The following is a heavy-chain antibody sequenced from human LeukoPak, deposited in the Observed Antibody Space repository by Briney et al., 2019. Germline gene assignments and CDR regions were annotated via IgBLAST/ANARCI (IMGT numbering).Heavy chain of an antibody. CDR2: IYYSGST. D-gene: IGHD3-10*01. V-gene: IGHV4-59*01. CDR1: GDSLSRYY. Sequence: PSETLSLTCTVSGDSLSRYYWSWIRQPPGKGLEWIGYIYYSGSTNYNPSLKSRVTISVDTSKNQFSLKLSSVTAADTAVYYCARTSHVWFGELSLFDYWGQGTLVTVSS. CDR3: ARTSHVWFGELSLFDY. J-gene: IGHJ4*02.